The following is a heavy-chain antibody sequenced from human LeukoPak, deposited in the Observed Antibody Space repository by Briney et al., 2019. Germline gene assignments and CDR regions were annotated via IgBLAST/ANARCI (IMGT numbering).Heavy chain of an antibody. D-gene: IGHD6-13*01. Sequence: GGSLRLSCSASGFTFSSYAMHWVRQAPGKGLEYVSTISSNGGSTYYADSVKGRFTISRDNSKNTLYLQMSSLRVEDTAVYYCVKGLAVAGTNYWGQGTLVTVSS. CDR1: GFTFSSYA. V-gene: IGHV3-64D*09. CDR2: ISSNGGST. J-gene: IGHJ4*02. CDR3: VKGLAVAGTNY.